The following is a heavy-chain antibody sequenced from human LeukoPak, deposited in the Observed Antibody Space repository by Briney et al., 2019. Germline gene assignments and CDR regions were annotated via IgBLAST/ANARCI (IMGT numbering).Heavy chain of an antibody. V-gene: IGHV1-46*01. Sequence: ASVKVSCKASGYTFTSYYMHWVRQAPGQGLEWMGIINPSGGSTSYAQKFQGRVTMTRDTSTSTVYMELSSLRSEDTAVYYCARVRTYYDILTGYSGAKAFDYWGQGTLVTVSS. D-gene: IGHD3-9*01. CDR2: INPSGGST. CDR3: ARVRTYYDILTGYSGAKAFDY. J-gene: IGHJ4*02. CDR1: GYTFTSYY.